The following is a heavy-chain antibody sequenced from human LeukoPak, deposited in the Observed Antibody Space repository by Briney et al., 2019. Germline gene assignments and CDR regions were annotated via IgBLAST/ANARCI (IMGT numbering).Heavy chain of an antibody. D-gene: IGHD6-19*01. Sequence: HSSETLSLTCAVYGGSFSGYYWSWVRQAPGKGLEWVSAISGSGGSTYYADSVKGRFTISRDNSKNTLYLQMNSLRAEDTAVYYCAKGSGWDYRGQGTLVTVSS. V-gene: IGHV3-23*01. CDR2: ISGSGGST. CDR1: GGSFSGYY. CDR3: AKGSGWDY. J-gene: IGHJ4*02.